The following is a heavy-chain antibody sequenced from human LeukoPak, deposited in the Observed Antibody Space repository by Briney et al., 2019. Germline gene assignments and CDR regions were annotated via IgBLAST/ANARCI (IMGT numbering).Heavy chain of an antibody. V-gene: IGHV4-30-2*01. CDR3: ARVRDTAMVMWDTNWFDP. D-gene: IGHD5-18*01. CDR1: GGSISSGTYY. J-gene: IGHJ5*02. Sequence: PSETLSLTCTVSGGSISSGTYYWSWIRQPPGKGLEWIGYIYHSGITYYNPSLKSRVTISVDRSKNQFSLKLSSVTAADTAVYCCARVRDTAMVMWDTNWFDPWGQGTLVTVSS. CDR2: IYHSGIT.